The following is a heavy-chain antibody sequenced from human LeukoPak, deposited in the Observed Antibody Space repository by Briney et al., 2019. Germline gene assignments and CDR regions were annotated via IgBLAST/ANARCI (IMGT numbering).Heavy chain of an antibody. D-gene: IGHD3-10*01. V-gene: IGHV4-34*01. CDR3: AREGVTMVRGVIRRRYNWFDP. J-gene: IGHJ5*02. CDR1: GGSFSGYY. CDR2: INHSGST. Sequence: SETLSLTCAVYGGSFSGYYWSWIRQPPGKGLEWIGEINHSGSTNYNPSLKSRVTISVDTSKNQFSLKLSSVTAADTAVYYCAREGVTMVRGVIRRRYNWFDPWGQGTLVTVSS.